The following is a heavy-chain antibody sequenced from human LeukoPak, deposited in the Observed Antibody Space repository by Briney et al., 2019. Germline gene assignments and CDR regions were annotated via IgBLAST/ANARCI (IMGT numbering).Heavy chain of an antibody. CDR1: GGSISSYY. CDR3: AGVLAVAGTHYFDY. V-gene: IGHV4-59*01. D-gene: IGHD6-19*01. J-gene: IGHJ4*02. CDR2: IYYSGST. Sequence: SETLSLTCTVSGGSISSYYWSWIRQPPGKGLEWIGYIYYSGSTNYNPSLKSRVTISVDTSKNQFSLKLSSVTAADTAVYYCAGVLAVAGTHYFDYWGQGTLVTVSS.